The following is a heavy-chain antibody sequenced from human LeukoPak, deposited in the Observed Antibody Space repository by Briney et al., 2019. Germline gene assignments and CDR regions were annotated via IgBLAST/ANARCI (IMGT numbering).Heavy chain of an antibody. Sequence: GGSLRLSCAASGFTFRSYWMHWVRQAPGKGLGWVSRINSDGSSTSYADSVKGRFTISRDNAKNTLYLQMNSLRAEDTAVYYCARDPWMEWYFDYWGQGTLVTVSS. CDR2: INSDGSST. J-gene: IGHJ4*02. CDR1: GFTFRSYW. V-gene: IGHV3-74*01. CDR3: ARDPWMEWYFDY. D-gene: IGHD3-3*01.